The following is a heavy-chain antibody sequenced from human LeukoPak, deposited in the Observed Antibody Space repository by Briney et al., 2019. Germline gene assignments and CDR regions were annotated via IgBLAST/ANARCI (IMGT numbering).Heavy chain of an antibody. D-gene: IGHD2-15*01. CDR1: GGSISTYY. CDR3: AKEGRSSTPGY. Sequence: AETLSLTCTVSGGSISTYYWSWIRQPAGEGLEWIRRVHSSGGTDYNPSLRSRVTMSVDTSKKQFSLNLRCVTCADTPVYYFAKEGRSSTPGYWGQGTLVTVSS. J-gene: IGHJ4*02. CDR2: VHSSGGT. V-gene: IGHV4-4*07.